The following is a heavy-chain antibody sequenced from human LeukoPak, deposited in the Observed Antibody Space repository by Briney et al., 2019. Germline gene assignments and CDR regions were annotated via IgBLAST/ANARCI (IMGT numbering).Heavy chain of an antibody. Sequence: PSETLSLTCTVSGGSISSYYWSWIRPPPGKGLEWIGYIYYSGSTNYNPSLKSRVTISVDTSKNQFSLKLSSVTAADTAVYYCARSRYSSFNWFDPWGQGTLVTVSS. CDR3: ARSRYSSFNWFDP. V-gene: IGHV4-59*01. CDR1: GGSISSYY. CDR2: IYYSGST. J-gene: IGHJ5*02. D-gene: IGHD6-19*01.